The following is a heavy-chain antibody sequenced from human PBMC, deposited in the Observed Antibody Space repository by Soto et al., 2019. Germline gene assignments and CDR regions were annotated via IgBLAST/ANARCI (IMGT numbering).Heavy chain of an antibody. CDR2: IYSGGST. CDR3: ARDSGDSSFDY. CDR1: GVTVSSNY. J-gene: IGHJ4*02. V-gene: IGHV3-66*01. Sequence: GGSLRLSCAASGVTVSSNYMSWVRQAPGKGLEWVSVIYSGGSTYYADSVKGRFTISRDNSKNTLYLQMNSLRAEDTAVYYCARDSGDSSFDYWGQGTLVTVSS. D-gene: IGHD7-27*01.